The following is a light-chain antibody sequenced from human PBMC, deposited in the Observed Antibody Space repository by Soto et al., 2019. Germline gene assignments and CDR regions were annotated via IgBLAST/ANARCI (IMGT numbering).Light chain of an antibody. CDR3: QQYGSSPPRT. CDR2: GAS. Sequence: ETVMTQSPATLSVSPGERATLSCSASQSVRSNLAWYQQKPGQAPRLLIYGASTRATDVPDRFSGSGSGADFTLSISRLEPEDFAVYYCQQYGSSPPRTFGQGTKVDIK. J-gene: IGKJ1*01. CDR1: QSVRSN. V-gene: IGKV3-20*01.